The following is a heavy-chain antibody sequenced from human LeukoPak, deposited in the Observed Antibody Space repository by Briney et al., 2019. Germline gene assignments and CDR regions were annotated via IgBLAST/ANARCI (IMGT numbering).Heavy chain of an antibody. CDR2: INPNSGGT. CDR1: GYTFTGYY. CDR3: EVYSSSYGSGSYYNRDAFDI. D-gene: IGHD3-10*01. Sequence: ASVTVSCKASGYTFTGYYMHWVRQAPGQGLEWMGWINPNSGGTNYAQKFQGRVTMTRDTSISTAYMELSRLRSDDTAVYYCEVYSSSYGSGSYYNRDAFDIWGQGTMVTVSS. V-gene: IGHV1-2*02. J-gene: IGHJ3*02.